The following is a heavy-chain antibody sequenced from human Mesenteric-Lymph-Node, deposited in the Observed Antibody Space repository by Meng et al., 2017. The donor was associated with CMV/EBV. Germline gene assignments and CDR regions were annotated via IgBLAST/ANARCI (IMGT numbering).Heavy chain of an antibody. J-gene: IGHJ4*02. V-gene: IGHV3-74*01. CDR3: VRDNPAGDY. CDR2: IKSDGSST. Sequence: GESLKISCAASGFTFSSYWMHWVRQVPGKGLVWVSRIKSDGSSTSYADSVKGRFTISRDNGKNTLYLQMNSLRVEDTAVYYCVRDNPAGDYWGQGTLVTVSS. CDR1: GFTFSSYW.